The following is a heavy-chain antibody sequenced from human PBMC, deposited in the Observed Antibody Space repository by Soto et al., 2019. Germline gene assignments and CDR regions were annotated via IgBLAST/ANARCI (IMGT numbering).Heavy chain of an antibody. V-gene: IGHV4-39*01. J-gene: IGHJ4*02. Sequence: SETLSLTCTVSGGSISSTIYYWGWIRQPPGKGLEWIGSIYYSGSTYYNPSRQSRVTISVDTSKNKFSLKLSSVTAADTAVYYCARDRTQQTIFDHWGQGNMVTVSS. CDR3: ARDRTQQTIFDH. CDR2: IYYSGST. D-gene: IGHD2-15*01. CDR1: GGSISSTIYY.